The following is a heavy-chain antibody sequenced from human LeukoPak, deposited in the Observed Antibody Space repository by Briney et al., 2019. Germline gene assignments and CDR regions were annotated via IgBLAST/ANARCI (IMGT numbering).Heavy chain of an antibody. CDR1: GYTFTGYY. CDR3: GRDSRYYHTSGSGMDV. Sequence: GASVKVSCKASGYTFTGYYMHWVRQAPGQGLEWMGWINPNSGGTNYAQKFQGRVTMTRDTSISTAYMELSRLRSDDTAVYYCGRDSRYYHTSGSGMDVWGQGTTVTVSS. V-gene: IGHV1-2*02. D-gene: IGHD3-10*01. CDR2: INPNSGGT. J-gene: IGHJ6*02.